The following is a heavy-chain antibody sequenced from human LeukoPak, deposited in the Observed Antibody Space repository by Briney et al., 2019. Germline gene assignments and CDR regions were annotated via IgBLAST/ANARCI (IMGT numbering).Heavy chain of an antibody. V-gene: IGHV4-34*01. J-gene: IGHJ5*02. CDR1: GGSSSGYY. D-gene: IGHD2-2*01. CDR2: INHSGRT. CDR3: ARRTIARAKNWSDP. Sequence: PSETLSLTCAVYGGSSSGYYRSWSRAPPGKGLWRVWEINHSGRTNYNPSLKSRVTISVETSNKQFSLKLSSLPAADPAVYYCARRTIARAKNWSDPWGEGALVTVSS.